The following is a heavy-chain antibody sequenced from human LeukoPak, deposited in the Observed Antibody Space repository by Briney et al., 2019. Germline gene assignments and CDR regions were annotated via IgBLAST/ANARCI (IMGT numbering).Heavy chain of an antibody. V-gene: IGHV3-7*01. CDR3: ARGGIAVAGTRENYYYYYMDV. CDR1: GFTFNSYW. J-gene: IGHJ6*03. Sequence: GGSLRLSCAASGFTFNSYWMSWVRQAPGKGLEWEDNIKQGGSEKYYVDSVKGRFTISRDNAKNSLYLQMNSLRAEDTAVYYCARGGIAVAGTRENYYYYYMDVWGKGTTVTVSS. CDR2: IKQGGSEK. D-gene: IGHD6-19*01.